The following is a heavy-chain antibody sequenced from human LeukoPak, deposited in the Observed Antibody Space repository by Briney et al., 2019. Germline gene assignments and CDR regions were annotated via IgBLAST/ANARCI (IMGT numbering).Heavy chain of an antibody. J-gene: IGHJ5*02. CDR3: ASILRSHGYPRWFDP. CDR2: INHSGST. Sequence: PSETLSLTCAVYGGSFSGYYWSWIRQPPGKGLEWIGEINHSGSTNYNPSLKSRVTISVDTSKNQFSLKLSSVTAADTAVYYCASILRSHGYPRWFDPWGQGTLVTVSS. V-gene: IGHV4-34*01. CDR1: GGSFSGYY. D-gene: IGHD5-18*01.